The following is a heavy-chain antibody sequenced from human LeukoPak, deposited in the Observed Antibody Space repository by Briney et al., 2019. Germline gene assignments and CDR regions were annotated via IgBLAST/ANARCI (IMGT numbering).Heavy chain of an antibody. J-gene: IGHJ4*02. V-gene: IGHV1-2*02. D-gene: IGHD2-15*01. CDR1: GYTFTGYY. CDR2: INPNSGGT. CDR3: ATGYCSGGSCYFVDY. Sequence: ASVRVSCKASGYTFTGYYMHSVRQAPGHGLEWMGWINPNSGGTNYAQKFQGRVTITRGTSISTANMELSRLRSDETAVYYCATGYCSGGSCYFVDYWGQGTLVTVSS.